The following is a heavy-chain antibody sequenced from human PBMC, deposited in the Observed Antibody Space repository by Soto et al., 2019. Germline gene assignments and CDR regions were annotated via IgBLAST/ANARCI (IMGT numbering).Heavy chain of an antibody. Sequence: GGSLRLSCAASGFTFSSYAMHWVRQAPGKGLEWVAVISYDGSNKYYADSVKGRFTISRDNSKNTLYLQMNSLRAEDTAVYYCARDYTIFGPNPNWFDPWGQGTLVTVSS. CDR1: GFTFSSYA. CDR3: ARDYTIFGPNPNWFDP. CDR2: ISYDGSNK. J-gene: IGHJ5*02. V-gene: IGHV3-30-3*01. D-gene: IGHD3-3*01.